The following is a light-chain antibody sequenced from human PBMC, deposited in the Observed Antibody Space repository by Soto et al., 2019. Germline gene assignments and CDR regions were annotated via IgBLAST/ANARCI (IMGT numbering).Light chain of an antibody. V-gene: IGKV1-12*01. CDR2: DAS. J-gene: IGKJ1*01. CDR1: QGISGW. Sequence: DIQMTQSPSSVSASFGDRLTITCRASQGISGWLAWYQQKPGKAPNLLIYDASTLRNGVPSRFRGSGSGTYFTLTISSLQPEDFETYYCQQSYSNLESFGQGTKVDIK. CDR3: QQSYSNLES.